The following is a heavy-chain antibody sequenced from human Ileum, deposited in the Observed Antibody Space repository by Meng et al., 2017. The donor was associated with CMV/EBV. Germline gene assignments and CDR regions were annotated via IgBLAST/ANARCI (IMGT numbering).Heavy chain of an antibody. Sequence: GESLKISCAASGFSFSDFDMNWVRQAPGKGLEWVSYIGSSTGAIYYADSVKGRFIISRDNAKNSLYLQMNSLRAEDTAVYYCARRGTIVDYWGQGTRVTVAS. V-gene: IGHV3-48*03. CDR1: GFSFSDFD. CDR3: ARRGTIVDY. J-gene: IGHJ4*02. CDR2: IGSSTGAI. D-gene: IGHD2-15*01.